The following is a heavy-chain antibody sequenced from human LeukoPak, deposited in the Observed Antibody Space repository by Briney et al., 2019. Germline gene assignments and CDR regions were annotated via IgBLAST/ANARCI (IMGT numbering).Heavy chain of an antibody. Sequence: ASVKVSCKASGYTFTSYYMHWVRQAPGQGLEWMGIINPSDGSTNYAQKFQGRVTMTRDTSTSTVYMELSSLRSEHTAVYYCARDRPTYYYDSSGQDAFDIWGQGTMVTVSS. CDR1: GYTFTSYY. D-gene: IGHD3-22*01. J-gene: IGHJ3*02. V-gene: IGHV1-46*01. CDR2: INPSDGST. CDR3: ARDRPTYYYDSSGQDAFDI.